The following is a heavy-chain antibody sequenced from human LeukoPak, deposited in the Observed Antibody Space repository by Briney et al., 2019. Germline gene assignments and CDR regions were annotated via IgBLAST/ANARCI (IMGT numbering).Heavy chain of an antibody. D-gene: IGHD1-1*01. CDR3: ASTTGTTGWYYFDY. CDR2: IYPGDSDT. CDR1: GYSFTSYW. J-gene: IGHJ4*02. Sequence: GESLQISCQGSGYSFTSYWIGWVRQMPGKGLEWMGIIYPGDSDTRYSPSFQGQVTISADKSISTAYLQWSSLKASGTAMYYCASTTGTTGWYYFDYWGQGTLVTVSS. V-gene: IGHV5-51*01.